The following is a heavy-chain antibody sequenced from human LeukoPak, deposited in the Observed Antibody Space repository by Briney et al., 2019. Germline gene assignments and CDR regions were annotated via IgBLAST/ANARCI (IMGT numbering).Heavy chain of an antibody. CDR2: ISSRSSTI. D-gene: IGHD3-22*01. V-gene: IGHV3-48*01. CDR1: GFTFSSYS. Sequence: GGSLRLSCAASGFTFSSYSMNWVRQAQGRGREWGSYISSRSSTIYYADSVKGRFTISRDNAKNSLYLQMNSLRAEDTAVYYCARDITMIVDFDYWGQGTLVTVSS. CDR3: ARDITMIVDFDY. J-gene: IGHJ4*02.